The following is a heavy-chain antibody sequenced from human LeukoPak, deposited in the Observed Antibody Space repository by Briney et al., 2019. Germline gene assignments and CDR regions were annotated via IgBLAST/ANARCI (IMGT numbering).Heavy chain of an antibody. CDR3: AKDEAPGEFPILNWFDP. Sequence: GGSLRLSCAASGFTFSSYSMSWVRQAPGKGLEWVSAISGSGGSTYYADSVKGRFTISRDNSKNTLYLQMNSLRAEDTAVYYCAKDEAPGEFPILNWFDPWGQGTLVTVSS. D-gene: IGHD3-10*01. CDR1: GFTFSSYS. J-gene: IGHJ5*02. CDR2: ISGSGGST. V-gene: IGHV3-23*01.